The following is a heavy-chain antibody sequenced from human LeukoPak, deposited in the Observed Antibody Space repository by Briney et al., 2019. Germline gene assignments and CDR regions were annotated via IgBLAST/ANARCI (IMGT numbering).Heavy chain of an antibody. Sequence: SETLSLTCSVSGGSISGYYWTWMRQPAGRGLEWIGRIYSSGTFYSNPSLESRVTISLDASNNQFSLKLTSVTAADTAVYYCARGTEMTKIAGHYSFDQCGRGTLVSVSS. V-gene: IGHV4-4*07. D-gene: IGHD5-24*01. J-gene: IGHJ4*02. CDR2: IYSSGTF. CDR3: ARGTEMTKIAGHYSFDQ. CDR1: GGSISGYY.